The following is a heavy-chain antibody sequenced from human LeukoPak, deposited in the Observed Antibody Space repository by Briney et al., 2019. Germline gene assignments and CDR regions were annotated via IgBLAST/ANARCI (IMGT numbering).Heavy chain of an antibody. CDR3: ARDRQAAGIFDDY. V-gene: IGHV3-30*04. Sequence: GGSLRLSCAASGFTFSSYAMHWVRQAPGKGLEWVAVISYDGSNKYYADSVKGRFTISRDSSKNTLYLQMNSLRAEDTAVYYCARDRQAAGIFDDYWGQGTLVTVSS. D-gene: IGHD6-13*01. CDR1: GFTFSSYA. J-gene: IGHJ4*02. CDR2: ISYDGSNK.